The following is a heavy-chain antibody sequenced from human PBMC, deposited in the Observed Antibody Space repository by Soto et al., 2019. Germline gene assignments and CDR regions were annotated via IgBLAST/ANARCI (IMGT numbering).Heavy chain of an antibody. J-gene: IGHJ4*02. V-gene: IGHV3-23*01. CDR3: AKATTNGGWFNPFDS. D-gene: IGHD6-19*01. Sequence: GGSLRLSCAASGFSFVNYAMNWVRQAPGKGLEWVSGLSGSGTSTYYADSVKGRFTISRDNSRDTLFLQMNSLTADDTAVYYCAKATTNGGWFNPFDSWGQGALVPSPQ. CDR2: LSGSGTST. CDR1: GFSFVNYA.